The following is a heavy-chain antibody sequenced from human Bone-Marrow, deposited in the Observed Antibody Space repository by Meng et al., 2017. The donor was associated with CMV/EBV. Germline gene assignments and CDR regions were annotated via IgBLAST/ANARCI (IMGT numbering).Heavy chain of an antibody. CDR3: ARVDCITGTTCWFDY. CDR1: GFTFSNAW. CDR2: ISSSSSYI. V-gene: IGHV3-21*01. Sequence: GESLKISCAASGFTFSNAWMSWVRQAPGKGLEWVSSISSSSSYIYYADSVKGRFTISRDNAKNSLYLQMNSLRAEDTAVYYCARVDCITGTTCWFDYWAQGTLDTVSS. J-gene: IGHJ5*01. D-gene: IGHD1-7*01.